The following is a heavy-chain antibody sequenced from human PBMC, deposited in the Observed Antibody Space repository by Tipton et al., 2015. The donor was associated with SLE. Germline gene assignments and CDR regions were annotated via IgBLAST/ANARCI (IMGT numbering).Heavy chain of an antibody. V-gene: IGHV3-30*02. CDR1: GFSFSSNG. J-gene: IGHJ4*02. Sequence: SLRLSCVASGFSFSSNGMHWVRQAPGKGLEWVAFIRFDGSNKYYADSVKGRFTSSRDNAKNTLYLQMNSLRAEDTAVYYCARAVRPTPPLLSFDYWGQGTLVTVSS. D-gene: IGHD2-21*01. CDR2: IRFDGSNK. CDR3: ARAVRPTPPLLSFDY.